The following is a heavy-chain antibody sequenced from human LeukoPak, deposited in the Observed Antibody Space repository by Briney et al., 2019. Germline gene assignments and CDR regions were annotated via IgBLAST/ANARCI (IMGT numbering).Heavy chain of an antibody. CDR1: GFTFSSYA. D-gene: IGHD4-17*01. J-gene: IGHJ4*02. CDR3: AKFSYGDYVGNFDY. V-gene: IGHV3-23*01. Sequence: PGGSLRLSCAASGFTFSSYAMSWVRQAPGKGLEWVSAISGSGGSTYYADSVKGRLTISRDNSKNTLYLQMNSLRAEDTAVYYCAKFSYGDYVGNFDYWGQGTLVTVSS. CDR2: ISGSGGST.